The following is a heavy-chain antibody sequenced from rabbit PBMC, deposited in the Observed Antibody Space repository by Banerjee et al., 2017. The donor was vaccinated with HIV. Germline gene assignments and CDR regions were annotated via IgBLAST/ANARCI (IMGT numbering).Heavy chain of an antibody. D-gene: IGHD4-1*01. Sequence: QSLEESGGDLVKPGASLTLTCTASGFSFSSAFYMCWVRQAPGKGLEWIACIAAGSSGSTYYASWATGRFTISKTSSTTVTLQMTSLTAADTATYFCARDLAGVIGWNFGLWGPGTLVTVS. CDR2: IAAGSSGST. CDR3: ARDLAGVIGWNFGL. V-gene: IGHV1S40*01. CDR1: GFSFSSAFY. J-gene: IGHJ4*01.